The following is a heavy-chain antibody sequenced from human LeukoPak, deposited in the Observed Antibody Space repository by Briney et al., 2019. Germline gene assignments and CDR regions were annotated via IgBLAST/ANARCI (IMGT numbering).Heavy chain of an antibody. J-gene: IGHJ4*02. V-gene: IGHV3-30*18. CDR1: GFTFSSYG. Sequence: GGSLRLSCAASGFTFSSYGMHWVRQAPGKGLEWVAVISYDGSNKYYADSVKGRFTISRDNSKNTLYLQMNSLRAEDTAVYYCAKTRRPSGDYGYYWGQGTLVTVSS. CDR2: ISYDGSNK. CDR3: AKTRRPSGDYGYY. D-gene: IGHD4-17*01.